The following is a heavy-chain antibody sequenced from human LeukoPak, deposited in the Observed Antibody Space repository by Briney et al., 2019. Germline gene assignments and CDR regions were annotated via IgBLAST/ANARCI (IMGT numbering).Heavy chain of an antibody. CDR2: ISAYNGNT. V-gene: IGHV1-18*01. D-gene: IGHD5-12*01. CDR1: GYTFTSYG. J-gene: IGHJ4*02. Sequence: GASVKVSCKASGYTFTSYGISWVRQAPGQGLEWMGWISAYNGNTNYAQKLQGRVTMTTDTSTSTAYMELRSLRSDDTAVYYCARESDPAGNSGYDWGFDYWGQGTLVTVSS. CDR3: ARESDPAGNSGYDWGFDY.